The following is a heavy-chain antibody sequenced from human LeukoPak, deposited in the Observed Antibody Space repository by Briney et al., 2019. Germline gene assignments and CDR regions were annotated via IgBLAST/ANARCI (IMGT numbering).Heavy chain of an antibody. CDR2: FDPEDGET. CDR3: AAHYYDSSGYYYVGGFDP. J-gene: IGHJ5*02. D-gene: IGHD3-22*01. CDR1: GYTLTELS. V-gene: IGHV1-24*01. Sequence: ASVKVSCKVSGYTLTELSMHWVRQAPGKGLEWMGGFDPEDGETIYAQKFQGRVTMTEDTSTDTAYMELSSLRSEDTAVYYCAAHYYDSSGYYYVGGFDPWGQGTLVTVFS.